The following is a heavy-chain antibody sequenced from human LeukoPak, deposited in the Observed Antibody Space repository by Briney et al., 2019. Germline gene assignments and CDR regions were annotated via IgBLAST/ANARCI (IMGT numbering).Heavy chain of an antibody. D-gene: IGHD3-10*01. Sequence: GGSLRLSCAASGFTFSSYSMNWVRQAPGKGLEWVSSISSSSSYIYYADSVKGRFTISRDNAKNSLYLQMNSLRAEDTAVYYCARDRRGEPADYWGQGTLVTVSS. CDR1: GFTFSSYS. CDR3: ARDRRGEPADY. CDR2: ISSSSSYI. V-gene: IGHV3-21*01. J-gene: IGHJ4*02.